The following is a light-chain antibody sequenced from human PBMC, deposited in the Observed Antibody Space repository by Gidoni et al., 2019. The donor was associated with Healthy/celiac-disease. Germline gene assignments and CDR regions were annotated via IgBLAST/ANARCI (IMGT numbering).Light chain of an antibody. CDR2: GAA. CDR1: QSVISN. Sequence: EIVLPQAPATLSVSPGESATLSCRASQSVISNLAWYQQKPGQAPVPLIYGAATMATGIPARVSGSGSGTEFTLTISSLQSEDFAVYYCQHYNNWPPVTFGQGTKLEIK. CDR3: QHYNNWPPVT. V-gene: IGKV3-15*01. J-gene: IGKJ2*01.